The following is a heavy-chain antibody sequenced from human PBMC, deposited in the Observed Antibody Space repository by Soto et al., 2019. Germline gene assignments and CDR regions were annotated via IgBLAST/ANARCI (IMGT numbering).Heavy chain of an antibody. D-gene: IGHD6-19*01. CDR3: ARPGIVVAGADH. V-gene: IGHV3-7*01. J-gene: IGHJ4*02. CDR2: IRQDGSEK. CDR1: GFTISSFW. Sequence: EVQLVESGGGLVQPGGSLRLSCVASGFTISSFWMSWVRQAPGKGLEWVANIRQDGSEKYYVDSVKGRFTISRDNAKNSLCLQMNRLRVEDTAVYYCARPGIVVAGADHWGQGTLVTGFS.